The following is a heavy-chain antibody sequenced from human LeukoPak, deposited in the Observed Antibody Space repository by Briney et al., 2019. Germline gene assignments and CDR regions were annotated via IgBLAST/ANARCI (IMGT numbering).Heavy chain of an antibody. D-gene: IGHD3-3*01. J-gene: IGHJ6*03. V-gene: IGHV3-21*01. CDR2: ISSSSSYI. CDR1: GFTFSSYS. Sequence: PGGSLRLSCAASGFTFSSYSMNWVRQAPGKGLEWVSSISSSSSYIYYADSVKGRFTISRDNAKNSLYLQMNSLRAEDTAVYYCAKTDSEWLGGYYYYYMDVWGKGTTVTVSS. CDR3: AKTDSEWLGGYYYYYMDV.